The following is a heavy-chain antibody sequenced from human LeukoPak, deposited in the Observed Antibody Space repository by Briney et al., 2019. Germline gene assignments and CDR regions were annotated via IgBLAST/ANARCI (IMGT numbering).Heavy chain of an antibody. V-gene: IGHV3-33*06. CDR2: IWYDGNNK. D-gene: IGHD3-10*01. CDR3: AKSYDNHNWYFHL. Sequence: GGSLTLSCAPSGLTFSSYGMHWVRQAPGRGLEWVAIIWYDGNNKYYADSVKGRFTISRDNSKNTLYLQMNSLRADDTAVYYCAKSYDNHNWYFHLWGRGTLVTVSS. CDR1: GLTFSSYG. J-gene: IGHJ2*01.